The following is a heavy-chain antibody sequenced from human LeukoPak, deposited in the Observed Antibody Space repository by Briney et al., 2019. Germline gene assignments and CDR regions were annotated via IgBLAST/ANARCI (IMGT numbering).Heavy chain of an antibody. V-gene: IGHV1-18*01. CDR1: GYTFTRYG. CDR2: SSAYNGNT. J-gene: IGHJ4*02. CDR3: ARQGLLWFGELFVEYYFDY. Sequence: GASVKVSCKASGYTFTRYGISWVGQAPGQGVEGMGWSSAYNGNTNYAQKLQGRVTMTMPTHTSMSTAYMELRSLRSDHTAVYYCARQGLLWFGELFVEYYFDYWGQGTLVTVSS. D-gene: IGHD3-10*01.